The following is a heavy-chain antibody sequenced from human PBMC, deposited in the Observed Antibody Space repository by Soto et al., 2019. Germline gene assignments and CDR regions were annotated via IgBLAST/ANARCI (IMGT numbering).Heavy chain of an antibody. Sequence: PGGSLRLSCAASGFTFDDYTMHWVRQAPGKGLEWVSLISWDGGSTYYADSVKGRFTISRDNSKNSLYLQMNSLRTEDTALYYCAKGSAFRWLQLLSPLFDYWGQGTLVTVSS. CDR2: ISWDGGST. CDR3: AKGSAFRWLQLLSPLFDY. V-gene: IGHV3-43*01. D-gene: IGHD5-12*01. CDR1: GFTFDDYT. J-gene: IGHJ4*02.